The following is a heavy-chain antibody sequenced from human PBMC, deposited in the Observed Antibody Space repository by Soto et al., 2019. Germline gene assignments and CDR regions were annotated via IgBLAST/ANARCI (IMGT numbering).Heavy chain of an antibody. CDR2: IYSGGST. V-gene: IGHV3-53*01. Sequence: PGGSLRLSCAASGFTVSSNYMSWVRQAPGKGLEWVSVIYSGGSTYYADSVKGRFTISRDNSKNTLYLQMNSLRAEDTAVYYCARVRSSSWHHDAFDIWGQGTMVTVSS. CDR1: GFTVSSNY. D-gene: IGHD6-13*01. CDR3: ARVRSSSWHHDAFDI. J-gene: IGHJ3*02.